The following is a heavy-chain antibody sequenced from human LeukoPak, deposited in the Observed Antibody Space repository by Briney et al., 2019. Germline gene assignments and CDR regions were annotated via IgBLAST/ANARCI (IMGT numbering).Heavy chain of an antibody. CDR2: MNPNSGNT. CDR3: ARDLYCSSTSCYSLNYYYYYMDV. J-gene: IGHJ6*03. V-gene: IGHV1-8*03. CDR1: GYTFTSYD. Sequence: ASVKVSCKASGYTFTSYDINWVRQATGQGLEWMGWMNPNSGNTGYAQKFQGRVTITRNTSISTAYMELSSLRSEDTAVYYCARDLYCSSTSCYSLNYYYYYMDVWGKGTTVTVSS. D-gene: IGHD2-2*01.